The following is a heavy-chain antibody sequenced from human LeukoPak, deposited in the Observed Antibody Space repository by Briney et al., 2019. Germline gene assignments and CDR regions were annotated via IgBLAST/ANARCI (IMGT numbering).Heavy chain of an antibody. CDR2: ISYDGSNK. J-gene: IGHJ4*02. CDR1: GFTFSSYA. V-gene: IGHV3-30-3*01. Sequence: PGGSLRLSCAASGFTFSSYAMHWVRQAPGKGLEWVAVISYDGSNKYYADSVKGRFTISRDNSKNTLYLQMNSLRAEDTAVYYCARDPGYSSSCLDYWGQGTLVTVSS. CDR3: ARDPGYSSSCLDY. D-gene: IGHD6-13*01.